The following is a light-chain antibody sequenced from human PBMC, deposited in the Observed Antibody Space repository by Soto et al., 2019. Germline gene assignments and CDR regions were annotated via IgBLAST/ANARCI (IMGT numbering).Light chain of an antibody. J-gene: IGKJ4*01. CDR2: DAS. CDR3: QQRSNLPPLT. Sequence: EIVLTQSPGTLSLSPGERATLSCRASQKISSYLAWYQQKPGQAPRLLIYDASNRATGIPARFSGSGSGTDSTLTISSLEPEDFSVYYCQQRSNLPPLTFGGGTKVEIK. V-gene: IGKV3-11*01. CDR1: QKISSY.